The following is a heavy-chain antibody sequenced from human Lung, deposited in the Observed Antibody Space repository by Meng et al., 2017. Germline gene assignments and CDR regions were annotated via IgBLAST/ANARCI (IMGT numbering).Heavy chain of an antibody. J-gene: IGHJ4*02. Sequence: QVHPVQSGAEVKKPGASVKASCKPSDYTFTGYGVSWVRQAPGQGLEWMAWLGAHDGDRSHAPRFQGRVTVTADRLTATSFMELRNLRYDDTAVYYCARGTPGRSYSDFWGQGTLVTVSS. D-gene: IGHD3-10*01. CDR2: LGAHDGDR. CDR3: ARGTPGRSYSDF. CDR1: DYTFTGYG. V-gene: IGHV1-18*04.